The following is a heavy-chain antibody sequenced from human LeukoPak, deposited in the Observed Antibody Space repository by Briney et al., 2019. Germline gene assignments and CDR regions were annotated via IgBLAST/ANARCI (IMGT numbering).Heavy chain of an antibody. V-gene: IGHV3-23*01. Sequence: PGGSLRLSCAASGFIFSSYGMHWVRQAPGKGLEWLSGVSPPGGGTYYADSVKGRFTISRDDSKNTLSLQMNSLRVEDTAVYYCARDLAWGAFDYWGQGTLVTVSS. CDR1: GFIFSSYG. J-gene: IGHJ4*02. D-gene: IGHD7-27*01. CDR3: ARDLAWGAFDY. CDR2: VSPPGGGT.